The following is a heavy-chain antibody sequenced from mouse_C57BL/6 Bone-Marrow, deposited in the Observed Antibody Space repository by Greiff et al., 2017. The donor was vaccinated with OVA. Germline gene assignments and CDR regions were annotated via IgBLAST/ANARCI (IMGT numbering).Heavy chain of an antibody. V-gene: IGHV1-15*01. Sequence: VQRVESGAELVRPGASVTLSCKASGYTFTDYEMHWVKQTPVHGLEWIGAIDPETGGTAYNQKFKGKAILTADKSSSTAYMELRSLTSEDSAVYYCTRCYFDYWGQGTTLTVSS. J-gene: IGHJ2*01. CDR1: GYTFTDYE. CDR2: IDPETGGT. CDR3: TRCYFDY.